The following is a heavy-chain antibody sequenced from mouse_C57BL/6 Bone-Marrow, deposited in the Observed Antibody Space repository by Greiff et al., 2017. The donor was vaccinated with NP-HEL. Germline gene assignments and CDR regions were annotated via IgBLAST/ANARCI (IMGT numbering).Heavy chain of an antibody. CDR3: ATERYGSSYPVYFDY. CDR1: GYTFTSYW. V-gene: IGHV1-64*01. D-gene: IGHD1-1*01. CDR2: IHPNSGST. J-gene: IGHJ2*01. Sequence: QVQLQQPGAELVKPGASVKLSCKASGYTFTSYWMHWVKQRPGQGLEWIGMIHPNSGSTNYNEKFKSKATLTVDKSSSTAYMQLSSLTSEDSAVYYCATERYGSSYPVYFDYWGQGTTLTVSS.